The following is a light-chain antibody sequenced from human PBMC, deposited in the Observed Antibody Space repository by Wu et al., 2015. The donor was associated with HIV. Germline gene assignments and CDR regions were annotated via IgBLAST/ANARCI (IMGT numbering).Light chain of an antibody. CDR3: LQDYTYPRIT. J-gene: IGKJ5*01. V-gene: IGKV1-6*01. Sequence: AIHMTQSPSSLSASVGDRVTITCRASQGIRNDLGWYQQKPGKAPKLLIYAAPSLQSGVPSRFSGSGSGTDFTLTIRSLQSEDFATYYCLQDYTYPRITFGQGTRLEIK. CDR1: QGIRND. CDR2: AAP.